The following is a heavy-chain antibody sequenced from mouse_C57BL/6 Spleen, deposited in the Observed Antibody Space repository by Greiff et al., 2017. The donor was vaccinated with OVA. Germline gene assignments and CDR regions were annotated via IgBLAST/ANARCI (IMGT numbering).Heavy chain of an antibody. V-gene: IGHV1-66*01. CDR3: ARPYYSSPAWFAY. CDR2: IYPGSGNT. D-gene: IGHD2-5*01. J-gene: IGHJ3*01. Sequence: VQLQQSGPELVKPGASVKISCKASGYSFTSYYIHWVKQRPGQGLEWIGWIYPGSGNTKYNEKFKGKATLTADTSSSTAYMQLSSLTSEDSAVYYCARPYYSSPAWFAYWGQGTLVTVSA. CDR1: GYSFTSYY.